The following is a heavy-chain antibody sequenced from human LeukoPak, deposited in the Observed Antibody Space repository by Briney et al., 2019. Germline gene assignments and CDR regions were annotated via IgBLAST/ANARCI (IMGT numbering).Heavy chain of an antibody. J-gene: IGHJ3*02. CDR2: IWYDGSNA. CDR1: GFTFSSYG. V-gene: IGHV3-33*01. Sequence: PGRSLRLSCAASGFTFSSYGMHWLRQAPGKGLEWLTIIWYDGSNAYYVDSVRGRFTISRDNSKNTLYLQMNSLRAEDTAVYYCARETGICATPNSCHDAFDIWGQGTMVTVSS. D-gene: IGHD2-15*01. CDR3: ARETGICATPNSCHDAFDI.